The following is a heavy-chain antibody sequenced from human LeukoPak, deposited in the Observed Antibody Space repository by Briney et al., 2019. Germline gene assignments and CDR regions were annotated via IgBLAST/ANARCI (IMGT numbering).Heavy chain of an antibody. CDR2: INWNGGST. CDR1: GFTFDDYG. CDR3: ASLSPYAAAAYDY. D-gene: IGHD6-13*01. Sequence: GGSLRLSCAASGFTFDDYGMSWVRQAPGKGLESVSGINWNGGSTGYADSVKGRFTISRDNAKNSLYLQMNSLRAEDTALYYCASLSPYAAAAYDYWGQGTLVTVSS. J-gene: IGHJ4*02. V-gene: IGHV3-20*04.